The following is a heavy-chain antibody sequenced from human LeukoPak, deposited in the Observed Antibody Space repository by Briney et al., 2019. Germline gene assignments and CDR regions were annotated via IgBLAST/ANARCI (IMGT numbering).Heavy chain of an antibody. Sequence: SETLSLTCTVSGGSISSSSYYWGWIRQPAGKGLEWIGRIYTSGSTNYNPSLKSRVTMSVDTSKNQFSLKLSSVTAADTAVYYCARDYGYCSSTSCYSARFDPWGQGTLVTVSS. CDR2: IYTSGST. CDR3: ARDYGYCSSTSCYSARFDP. J-gene: IGHJ5*02. D-gene: IGHD2-2*01. V-gene: IGHV4-61*02. CDR1: GGSISSSSYY.